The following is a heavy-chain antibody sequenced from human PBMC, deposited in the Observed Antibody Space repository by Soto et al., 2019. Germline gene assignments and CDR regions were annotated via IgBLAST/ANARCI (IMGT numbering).Heavy chain of an antibody. CDR1: GYTFTSYA. V-gene: IGHV1-3*01. CDR2: INAGNGNT. CDR3: ARAAYYYESSGYYPGDY. D-gene: IGHD3-22*01. J-gene: IGHJ4*02. Sequence: GASVKVSCKASGYTFTSYAMHWVRQAPGQRLEWMGWINAGNGNTKYSQKFQGRVTFTRDTSASTVYMEVSSLRSEDTAVYYCARAAYYYESSGYYPGDYWGQGTLVTSPQ.